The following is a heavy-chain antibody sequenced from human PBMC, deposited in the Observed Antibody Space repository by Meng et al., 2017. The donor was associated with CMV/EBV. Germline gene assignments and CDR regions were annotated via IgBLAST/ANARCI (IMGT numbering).Heavy chain of an antibody. CDR3: ARGFGASDFWSGYPTYYYYYYGMDV. J-gene: IGHJ6*02. Sequence: SETLSLTCAVYGGSFSGYYWSWIRQPPGKGLEWIGEINHSGSTNYNPSLKSRVTISVDTSKNQFSLKLRSVTAADTAVYYCARGFGASDFWSGYPTYYYYYYGMDVWGQGTTVTVSS. CDR2: INHSGST. V-gene: IGHV4-34*01. D-gene: IGHD3-3*01. CDR1: GGSFSGYY.